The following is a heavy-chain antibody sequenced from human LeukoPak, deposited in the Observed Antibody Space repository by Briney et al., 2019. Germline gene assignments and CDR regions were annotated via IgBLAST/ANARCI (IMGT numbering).Heavy chain of an antibody. CDR1: GISLSNYG. V-gene: IGHV3-23*01. J-gene: IGHJ4*02. Sequence: PGGSLRLSCAVSGISLSNYGMSWVRQAPGKGLKWVAGISGSGGGTNYADSVKGRFTISRDNPKNTLYLQMNRLRAEDTAVYFCARSERVIAAAVHWGQGTLVTVSS. CDR3: ARSERVIAAAVH. D-gene: IGHD6-13*01. CDR2: ISGSGGGT.